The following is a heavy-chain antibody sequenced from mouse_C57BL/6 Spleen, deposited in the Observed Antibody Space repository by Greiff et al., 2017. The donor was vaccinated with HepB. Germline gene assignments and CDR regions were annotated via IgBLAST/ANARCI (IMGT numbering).Heavy chain of an antibody. CDR1: GYSFTDYN. Sequence: SGPELVKPGASVKISCKASGYSFTDYNMNWVKQSNGKSLEWIGVINPNYGTTSYNQKFKGKATLTVDQSSSTAYMQLNSLTSEDSAVYYCASPSYGSSYVRAMDYWGQGTSVTVSS. CDR3: ASPSYGSSYVRAMDY. CDR2: INPNYGTT. J-gene: IGHJ4*01. V-gene: IGHV1-39*01. D-gene: IGHD1-1*01.